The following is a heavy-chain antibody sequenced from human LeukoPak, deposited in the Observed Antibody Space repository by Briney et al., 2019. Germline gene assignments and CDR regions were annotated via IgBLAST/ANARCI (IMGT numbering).Heavy chain of an antibody. CDR3: AAALVGTRFDP. Sequence: ASVTVSCNASGFTFTTSAMQWVRHARGQRLEWIGWIVAGSGNTNYAQKFQERVTVTRDMSTSTAYMELSSMRSEDTAVYYCAAALVGTRFDPWGQGTLVTVSS. V-gene: IGHV1-58*02. D-gene: IGHD1-26*01. CDR2: IVAGSGNT. J-gene: IGHJ5*02. CDR1: GFTFTTSA.